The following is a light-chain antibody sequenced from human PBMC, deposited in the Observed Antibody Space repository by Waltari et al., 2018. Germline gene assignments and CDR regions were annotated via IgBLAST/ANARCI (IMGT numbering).Light chain of an antibody. CDR2: GAS. Sequence: IVMTQSPATLSASPGERATLSCRASQSISTNLAWFQEKPGQAPRLLIYGASTRATGVPARFSGSGSGTNFTLVISSLRSEDFAVYYCQHYDKWLRYSFGQGTKVEIK. J-gene: IGKJ2*01. CDR1: QSISTN. CDR3: QHYDKWLRYS. V-gene: IGKV3-15*01.